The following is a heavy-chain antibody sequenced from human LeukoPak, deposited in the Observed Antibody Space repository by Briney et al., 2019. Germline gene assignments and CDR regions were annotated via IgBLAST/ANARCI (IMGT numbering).Heavy chain of an antibody. Sequence: ASVKVSCKASGYTFTSYGISWVRQAPGQGLEWMGWISAYNGNTNYAQKLQGRVTMTTDTFTSTAYMELRSLRSDDTAVYYCALSSSWPGAFDIWGQGTMVTVSS. CDR2: ISAYNGNT. J-gene: IGHJ3*02. CDR1: GYTFTSYG. V-gene: IGHV1-18*01. D-gene: IGHD6-13*01. CDR3: ALSSSWPGAFDI.